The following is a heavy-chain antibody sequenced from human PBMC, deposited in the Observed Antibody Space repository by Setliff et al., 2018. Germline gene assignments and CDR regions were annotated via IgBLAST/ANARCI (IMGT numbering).Heavy chain of an antibody. CDR2: IYSGGTT. J-gene: IGHJ2*01. CDR1: GFTVSINY. V-gene: IGHV3-53*01. D-gene: IGHD6-25*01. Sequence: GGSLRLSCAASGFTVSINYMSWVRQAPGKELEWISVIYSGGTTYYADSVKGRFTISRDNSKNTLDLQMNSLRVEDTAVYYCARELRSGHWYFDLWGRGTLVTVSS. CDR3: ARELRSGHWYFDL.